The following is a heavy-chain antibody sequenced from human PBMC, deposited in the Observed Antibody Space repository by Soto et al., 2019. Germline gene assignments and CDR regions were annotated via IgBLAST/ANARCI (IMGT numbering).Heavy chain of an antibody. CDR1: GYTFTSYA. CDR3: TRGGAIVVVNDPFDL. CDR2: INAGNGNT. J-gene: IGHJ5*02. V-gene: IGHV1-3*01. D-gene: IGHD2-21*01. Sequence: ASVKVSCKASGYTFTSYAMHWVRQAPGQRLEWMGWINAGNGNTKYSQKFQGRVTITRDTSTSTVSMELSSLRYEDTALYYCTRGGAIVVVNDPFDLCGQGTLVTVSS.